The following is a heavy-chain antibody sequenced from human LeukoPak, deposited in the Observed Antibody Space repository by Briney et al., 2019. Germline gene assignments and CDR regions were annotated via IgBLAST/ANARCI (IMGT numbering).Heavy chain of an antibody. V-gene: IGHV5-51*01. D-gene: IGHD4-23*01. J-gene: IGHJ4*02. CDR1: GYSFTSYW. CDR2: IYPSDSDT. Sequence: GESLKISCKGSGYSFTSYWIGWVRQMPGKGLEWMGIIYPSDSDTRFGPSFQGQVTISVDKSVNTAYLQWSSLKASDTAMYYCARRDDYGGKGFDHWGQGTLVTVSS. CDR3: ARRDDYGGKGFDH.